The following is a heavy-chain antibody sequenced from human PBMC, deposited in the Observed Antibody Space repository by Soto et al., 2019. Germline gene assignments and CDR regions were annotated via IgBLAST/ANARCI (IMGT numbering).Heavy chain of an antibody. D-gene: IGHD2-2*01. Sequence: QLRLQESGPGLVKPSETLSLTCTVSGGSISRSPYYWDWIRQPPGKGLEWIGRIYESGSTNYNPSLKGRVLISGGTSKNQFSLKLTSVTATDTAVYYCARHGGFCTSSSCHENFQHWGQGALVTVSS. CDR1: GGSISRSPYY. V-gene: IGHV4-39*01. CDR3: ARHGGFCTSSSCHENFQH. J-gene: IGHJ1*01. CDR2: IYESGST.